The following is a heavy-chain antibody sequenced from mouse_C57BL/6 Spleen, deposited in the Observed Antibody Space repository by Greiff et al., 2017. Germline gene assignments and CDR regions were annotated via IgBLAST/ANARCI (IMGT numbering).Heavy chain of an antibody. CDR2: IRNKANGYTT. D-gene: IGHD3-2*02. V-gene: IGHV7-3*01. CDR3: ARYGSSGVVFAY. CDR1: GFTFTDYY. J-gene: IGHJ3*01. Sequence: EVKLVESGGGLVQPGGSLSLSCAASGFTFTDYYMSWVRQPPGKALEWLGFIRNKANGYTTEYSASVKGRFTISRDNSQSILYLQMNALRAEDSATYYCARYGSSGVVFAYWGQGTLVTVSA.